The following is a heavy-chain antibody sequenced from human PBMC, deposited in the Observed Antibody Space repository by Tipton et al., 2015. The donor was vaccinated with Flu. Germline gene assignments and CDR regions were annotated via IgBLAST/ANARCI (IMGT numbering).Heavy chain of an antibody. J-gene: IGHJ6*03. CDR2: SHHSGAT. V-gene: IGHV4-59*08. CDR3: ARAQHYDSNAYYYYYMDV. D-gene: IGHD3-22*01. CDR1: GASVTGFY. Sequence: TLSLTCNVSGASVTGFYWTWIRQAPGRGLEWIGYSHHSGATNYNPSLKSRVIISVDMSKNHFSLKLSSVTAADTAVYYCARAQHYDSNAYYYYYMDVWDKGATVTVSS.